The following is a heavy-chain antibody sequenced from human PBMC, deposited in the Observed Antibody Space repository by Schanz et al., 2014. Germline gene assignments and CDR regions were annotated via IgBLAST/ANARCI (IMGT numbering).Heavy chain of an antibody. V-gene: IGHV1-18*01. D-gene: IGHD6-13*01. Sequence: QVQLVQSGAEVKKPGSSVKVSCKASGYTFISYGIKWVRQAPGQGLEWMGWISAYNGHTDYAQKLQGRVTLTTDTSTSTAYMELSSLRSEDTAVYYCARDGVDAAAGGNYWGQGTLVTVSS. CDR3: ARDGVDAAAGGNY. CDR1: GYTFISYG. J-gene: IGHJ4*02. CDR2: ISAYNGHT.